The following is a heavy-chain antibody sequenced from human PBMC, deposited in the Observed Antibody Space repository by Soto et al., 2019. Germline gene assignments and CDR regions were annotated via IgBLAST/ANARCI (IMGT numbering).Heavy chain of an antibody. Sequence: PGGSLSLSCAASGFSFSGHWMHWVRQVPGKGLEWVSRMNSDGSNIRYAGFVKGRFTISRDNAKNRLFLQMDSLGAEDTAVYYCAREGHDRLTGYHYVAYFDSWGQGTLVTVSS. CDR1: GFSFSGHW. D-gene: IGHD3-9*01. V-gene: IGHV3-74*01. CDR3: AREGHDRLTGYHYVAYFDS. CDR2: MNSDGSNI. J-gene: IGHJ4*02.